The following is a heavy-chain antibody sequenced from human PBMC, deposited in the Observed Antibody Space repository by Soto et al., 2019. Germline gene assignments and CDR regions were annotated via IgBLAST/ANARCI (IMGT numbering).Heavy chain of an antibody. J-gene: IGHJ4*02. Sequence: PGGSMRLSWAAFGFTFISHSMNWVRQAPGKGLEWVSSISSSSSYIYYADSVKGRFTISRDNAKNSLYLQMNSLRAEDTAVYYWARDQQIQGPCSGGSCEVYWGQGTLVTVSS. CDR2: ISSSSSYI. CDR3: ARDQQIQGPCSGGSCEVY. D-gene: IGHD2-15*01. V-gene: IGHV3-21*01. CDR1: GFTFISHS.